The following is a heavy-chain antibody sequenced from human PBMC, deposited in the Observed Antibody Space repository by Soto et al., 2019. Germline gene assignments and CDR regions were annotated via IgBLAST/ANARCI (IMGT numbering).Heavy chain of an antibody. CDR2: IYWNGDK. J-gene: IGHJ4*02. D-gene: IGHD3-3*01. Sequence: SGPTLVNPTQTLTLTYTFSGFSLSTSGVGVGWIRPPPGKALEWLALIYWNGDKSYSPSLKSRLTITKDTSKTQVVLTMTNMDPVDTATYYCAHRRWRFLDFDYWGQGTLVTVSS. CDR1: GFSLSTSGVG. V-gene: IGHV2-5*01. CDR3: AHRRWRFLDFDY.